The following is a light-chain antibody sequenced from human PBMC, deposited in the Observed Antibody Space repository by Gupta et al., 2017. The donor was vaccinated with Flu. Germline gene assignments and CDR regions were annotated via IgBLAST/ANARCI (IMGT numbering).Light chain of an antibody. CDR1: RSIRTW. CDR3: QQYSSYPYT. J-gene: IGKJ2*01. V-gene: IGKV1-5*03. CDR2: KAS. Sequence: DIQLTQSPSTLSASVGDRVTIACRASRSIRTWLVWYQHKPGQAPRLLIYKASTLESGVSSKFSGSGSETEFTLTINTLQPDDFATYYCQQYSSYPYTFGQGTKLQIK.